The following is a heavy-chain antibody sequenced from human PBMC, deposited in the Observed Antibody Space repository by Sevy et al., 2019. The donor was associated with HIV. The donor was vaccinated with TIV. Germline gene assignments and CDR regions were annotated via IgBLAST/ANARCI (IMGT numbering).Heavy chain of an antibody. CDR3: ASRGGDFWSGYNFDY. D-gene: IGHD3-3*01. Sequence: GGSLRLSCAASGFTFSDFAMAWVRQAPGKGLEWVALTLFDGRNQYYADSVKGRFTISRDNSKNMLFLQMSSLRDKDTAVYYCASRGGDFWSGYNFDYWGQGTLVTVSS. V-gene: IGHV3-30*03. J-gene: IGHJ4*02. CDR2: TLFDGRNQ. CDR1: GFTFSDFA.